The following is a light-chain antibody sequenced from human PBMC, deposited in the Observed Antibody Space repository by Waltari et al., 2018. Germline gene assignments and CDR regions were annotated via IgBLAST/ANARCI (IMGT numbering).Light chain of an antibody. CDR1: QSISSW. V-gene: IGKV1-5*03. J-gene: IGKJ1*01. Sequence: DIQMTQSPSTLSASVGDRVTITCRASQSISSWLAWYQQKPGKAPKLLIYEASTLESGGPSRFSGSGSGTEFTLTVSSLQPDDFATYYCQQNDPSSPWAFGQGTKVEIK. CDR3: QQNDPSSPWA. CDR2: EAS.